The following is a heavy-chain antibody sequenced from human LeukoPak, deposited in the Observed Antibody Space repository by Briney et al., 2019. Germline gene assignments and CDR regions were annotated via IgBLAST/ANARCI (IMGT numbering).Heavy chain of an antibody. CDR3: AKPRGSLVVPAARAYPDY. CDR2: IRYDGSDK. CDR1: GFTFSSYG. Sequence: PGGSLRLSCAASGFTFSSYGMHRVRQAPGKGLEWVAFIRYDGSDKYYADSVKGRFTISRDNSKNTLYLQMNSLRAEDTAVYYCAKPRGSLVVPAARAYPDYWGQGTLVTVSS. V-gene: IGHV3-30*02. J-gene: IGHJ4*02. D-gene: IGHD2-2*01.